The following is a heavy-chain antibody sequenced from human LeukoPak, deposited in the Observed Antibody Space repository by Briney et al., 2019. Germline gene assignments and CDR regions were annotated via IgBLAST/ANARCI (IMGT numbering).Heavy chain of an antibody. CDR1: GYTFTSYG. CDR3: ARDPAAGLGYFDY. CDR2: ISAYNGNT. V-gene: IGHV1-18*01. J-gene: IGHJ4*02. Sequence: GASVKVSCKASGYTFTSYGISWVRQAPGQGLEWMGWISAYNGNTNYAQKFQGRVTITTDESTSTAYMELSSLRSEDTAVYYCARDPAAGLGYFDYWGQGTLVTVSS. D-gene: IGHD6-13*01.